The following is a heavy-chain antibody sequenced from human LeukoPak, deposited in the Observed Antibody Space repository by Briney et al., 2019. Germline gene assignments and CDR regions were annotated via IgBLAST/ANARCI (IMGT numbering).Heavy chain of an antibody. V-gene: IGHV3-30*04. J-gene: IGHJ4*02. CDR2: ISYDGSNK. CDR1: GFTFSSYA. Sequence: GRSLRLSCAASGFTFSSYAMHWVRQAPGKGLEWVAVISYDGSNKYYADSVKGRFTISIDTSSNTLYLQMNTLKDDDTAIYYCANARPGPMARNRGGDYWGPGTLVTVSS. CDR3: ANARPGPMARNRGGDY. D-gene: IGHD2-8*01.